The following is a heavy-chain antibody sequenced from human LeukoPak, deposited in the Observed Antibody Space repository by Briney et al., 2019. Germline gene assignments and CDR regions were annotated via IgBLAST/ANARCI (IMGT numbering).Heavy chain of an antibody. CDR3: AKGMTTGHIVVVTAIDY. CDR1: GFTFDDYA. CDR2: ISWNSGSI. Sequence: PGRSLRLSCAASGFTFDDYAMHWVRQAPGKGLEWVSGISWNSGSIGYADSVKGRFTISRDNAKNSLYLQMNSLRAEDTALYYCAKGMTTGHIVVVTAIDYWGQGTLVTVSS. J-gene: IGHJ4*02. V-gene: IGHV3-9*01. D-gene: IGHD2-21*02.